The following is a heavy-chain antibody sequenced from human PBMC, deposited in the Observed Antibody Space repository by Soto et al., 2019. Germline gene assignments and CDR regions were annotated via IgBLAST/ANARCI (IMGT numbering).Heavy chain of an antibody. J-gene: IGHJ6*03. CDR1: GYSFTSYW. CDR2: IYPGDSDT. Sequence: LGESLKISCKGSGYSFTSYWIGWVRQMPGKGLEWMGIIYPGDSDTRYSPSFQGQVTISADKSISTAYLQWSSLKASDTAMYYCARQGARYYYYMDVWGKGTTVTVSS. V-gene: IGHV5-51*01. CDR3: ARQGARYYYYMDV.